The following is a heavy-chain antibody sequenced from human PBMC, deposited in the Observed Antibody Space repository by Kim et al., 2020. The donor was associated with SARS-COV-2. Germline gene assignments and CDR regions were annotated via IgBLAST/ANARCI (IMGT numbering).Heavy chain of an antibody. CDR1: GFTFSSYA. J-gene: IGHJ4*02. CDR2: ISSNGGST. Sequence: GGSLRLSCSASGFTFSSYAMHWVRQAPGKGLESVSAISSNGGSTYYADSVKGRFTISRDNSKNTLYLQMSSLRAEDTAVYYCVKGIYSGYGELGNWGQGTLVTVSS. CDR3: VKGIYSGYGELGN. D-gene: IGHD3-22*01. V-gene: IGHV3-64D*06.